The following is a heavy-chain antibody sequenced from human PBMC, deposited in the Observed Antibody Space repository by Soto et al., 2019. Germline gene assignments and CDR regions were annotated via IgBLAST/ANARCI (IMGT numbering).Heavy chain of an antibody. Sequence: SETLSLTCTVSGGSISSYYWSWIRQPPGKGLEWIGYINYSGSTNYNPSLRSRLSMSVDTSKNQSSLYLDSVTAADTAVYYCVRELQWLLGHWYFALWGRGTLVTGSS. CDR1: GGSISSYY. J-gene: IGHJ2*01. D-gene: IGHD6-19*01. V-gene: IGHV4-59*01. CDR2: INYSGST. CDR3: VRELQWLLGHWYFAL.